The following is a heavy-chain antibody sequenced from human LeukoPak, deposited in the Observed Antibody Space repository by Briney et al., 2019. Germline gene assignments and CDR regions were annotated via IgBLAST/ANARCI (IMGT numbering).Heavy chain of an antibody. CDR2: ISAYNGNT. CDR1: GYTFTSYG. V-gene: IGHV1-18*01. D-gene: IGHD3-3*01. CDR3: ARARPDFWSGYYWSY. J-gene: IGHJ4*02. Sequence: ASVKVSCKASGYTFTSYGISWVRQAPGQGLEWMGWISAYNGNTNYAQKLQGRVTMTTDTSTSTAYMELRSLRSDDTAVYYCARARPDFWSGYYWSYWGQGTLVTVSS.